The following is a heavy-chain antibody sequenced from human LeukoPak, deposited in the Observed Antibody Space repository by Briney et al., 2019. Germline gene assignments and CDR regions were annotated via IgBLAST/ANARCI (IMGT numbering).Heavy chain of an antibody. CDR3: ARGVAGIRY. D-gene: IGHD6-19*01. J-gene: IGHJ4*02. CDR1: GVSISSYY. V-gene: IGHV4-59*01. CDR2: IYYSGST. Sequence: SETLSLTCTVSGVSISSYYWSWIRQPPGKGLEWIGYIYYSGSTNYNPSLKSRVTISVDTSKNQFSLKLSSVTAADTAVYYCARGVAGIRYWGQGTLVTVSS.